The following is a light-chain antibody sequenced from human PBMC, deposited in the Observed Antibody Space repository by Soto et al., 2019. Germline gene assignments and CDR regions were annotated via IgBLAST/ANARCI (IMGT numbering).Light chain of an antibody. Sequence: NFMLTQPHSVSESPGQTVTISCTRSSGSIASNDVQWYQQRPGSAPTTVIYENNQRPSGFPDRFSGSTDGSSNSASLTISGLQTEDESDYYCQSYDSSTVVFGGGTKLTVL. V-gene: IGLV6-57*04. J-gene: IGLJ2*01. CDR1: SGSIASND. CDR3: QSYDSSTVV. CDR2: ENN.